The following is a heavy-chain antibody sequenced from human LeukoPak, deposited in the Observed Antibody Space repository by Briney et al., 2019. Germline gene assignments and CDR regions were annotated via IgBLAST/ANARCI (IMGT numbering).Heavy chain of an antibody. CDR3: ARADSSSWYGSFYYYYGMDV. CDR1: GFTFDDYA. D-gene: IGHD6-13*01. Sequence: GRSLRLSCAASGFTFDDYAMHWVRQAPGKGLEWVSGISWNSGSIGYADSVKGRFTISRDNAKNSLYLQMNSLRAEDTAVYYCARADSSSWYGSFYYYYGMDVWGQGTTVTVSS. V-gene: IGHV3-9*01. CDR2: ISWNSGSI. J-gene: IGHJ6*02.